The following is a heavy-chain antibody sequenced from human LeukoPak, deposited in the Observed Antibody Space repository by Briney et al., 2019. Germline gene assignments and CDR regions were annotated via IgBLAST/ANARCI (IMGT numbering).Heavy chain of an antibody. J-gene: IGHJ4*02. Sequence: GGSLRLSCAASGFTFSSYAMGWVRQASGKGLEWVSAISGSGGSTYYADSVKGRFTISRDNSKNTLYLQMNSLRAEDTAVYYCAKDPWEPHEYYFDYWGQGTLVTVSS. CDR3: AKDPWEPHEYYFDY. CDR1: GFTFSSYA. V-gene: IGHV3-23*01. D-gene: IGHD1-26*01. CDR2: ISGSGGST.